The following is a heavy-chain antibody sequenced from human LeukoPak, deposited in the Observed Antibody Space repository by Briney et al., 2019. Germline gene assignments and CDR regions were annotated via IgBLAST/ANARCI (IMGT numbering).Heavy chain of an antibody. D-gene: IGHD5-18*01. J-gene: IGHJ5*02. CDR2: INHSGST. Sequence: SSETLSLTCAVYGGSFSGYYWSWIRQPPGKGLEWIGEINHSGSTNYNPSLKSRVTISVDTSKNQFSLKLSSVTAADTAVYYCARRYSYGAFDPWGQGTLVTVSS. CDR3: ARRYSYGAFDP. CDR1: GGSFSGYY. V-gene: IGHV4-34*01.